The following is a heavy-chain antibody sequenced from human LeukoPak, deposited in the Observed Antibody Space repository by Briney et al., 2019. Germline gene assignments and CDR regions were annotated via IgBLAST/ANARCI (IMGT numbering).Heavy chain of an antibody. Sequence: GGSLRLSCAASGFTFSSYGMHWVRQAPGKGLEWVAIIYYDGSDKYYADSVKGRFTISRDNPENTVYLQMNSLRAEDTAMYYCAREGPQMGTSAFDIWGQGTMVTVSS. CDR2: IYYDGSDK. V-gene: IGHV3-33*01. CDR1: GFTFSSYG. J-gene: IGHJ3*02. CDR3: AREGPQMGTSAFDI. D-gene: IGHD1-1*01.